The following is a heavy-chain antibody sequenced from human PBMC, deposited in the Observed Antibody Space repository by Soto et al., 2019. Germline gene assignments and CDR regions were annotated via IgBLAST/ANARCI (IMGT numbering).Heavy chain of an antibody. V-gene: IGHV3-11*01. Sequence: QVQLVESGGGLVKPGGSLRLSCAASGFTFSDYYMSWIRQAPGKGLEWVSYISSSGSTIYYADSVKGRFTISRDNAKNSLYLQMHSLRAEATAVYYCASLRGDAQAYYYYGMDVWGQGTTVTVSS. D-gene: IGHD2-21*02. J-gene: IGHJ6*02. CDR2: ISSSGSTI. CDR3: ASLRGDAQAYYYYGMDV. CDR1: GFTFSDYY.